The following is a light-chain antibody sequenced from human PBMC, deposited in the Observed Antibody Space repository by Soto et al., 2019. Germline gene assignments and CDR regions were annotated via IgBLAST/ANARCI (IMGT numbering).Light chain of an antibody. Sequence: EIVLTQSPGTLSLSPGERATLSCRASQSVSSIYLAWYQQKPGQAPRLLIYGASSRATGIPDRFSGSVSGTDFTLTISRLEPEDFAVYYCQQYGSSRWTFGQGTTVAI. J-gene: IGKJ1*01. V-gene: IGKV3-20*01. CDR3: QQYGSSRWT. CDR2: GAS. CDR1: QSVSSIY.